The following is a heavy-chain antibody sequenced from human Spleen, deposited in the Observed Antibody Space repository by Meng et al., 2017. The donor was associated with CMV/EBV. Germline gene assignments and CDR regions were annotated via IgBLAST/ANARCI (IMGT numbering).Heavy chain of an antibody. CDR3: TTDYGSSPGY. Sequence: CAASGFTFSNAWMSWVRQAPGKGLEWVGRIKSKTDGGTTDYAAPVKGRFTISRDGSKNTLYLQMNSLKTEDTAVYYCTTDYGSSPGYWGQGTLVTVSS. CDR1: GFTFSNAW. V-gene: IGHV3-15*01. CDR2: IKSKTDGGTT. D-gene: IGHD3-16*01. J-gene: IGHJ4*02.